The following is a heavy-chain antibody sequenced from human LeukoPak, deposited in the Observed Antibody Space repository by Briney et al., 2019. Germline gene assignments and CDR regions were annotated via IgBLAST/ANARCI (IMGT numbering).Heavy chain of an antibody. V-gene: IGHV4-31*03. CDR2: IYYSGST. J-gene: IGHJ5*02. CDR1: GGSISSGGYY. CDR3: ARDSGDWFGP. Sequence: SQTLSLTCTDSGGSISSGGYYWSWIRQHPGKGLEWIGYIYYSGSTYYNPSLKSRVTISVDTSKNQFSLNLSSVTAADTAVYYCARDSGDWFGPWGQGTLVTVSS.